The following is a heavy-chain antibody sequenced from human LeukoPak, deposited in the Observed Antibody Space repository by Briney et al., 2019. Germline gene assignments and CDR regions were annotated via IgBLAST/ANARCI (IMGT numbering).Heavy chain of an antibody. CDR3: ARAEILSLYNFDY. D-gene: IGHD3-16*01. V-gene: IGHV4-39*01. CDR2: IYYSGST. J-gene: IGHJ4*02. CDR1: GGSISSSSYY. Sequence: KSLETLSLTCTVSGGSISSSSYYWGWIRQPPGKGLEWIGSIYYSGSTYYNPSLKSRVTISVDTSKNQFSLKLSSVTAADTAVYYCARAEILSLYNFDYWGQGTLVTVSS.